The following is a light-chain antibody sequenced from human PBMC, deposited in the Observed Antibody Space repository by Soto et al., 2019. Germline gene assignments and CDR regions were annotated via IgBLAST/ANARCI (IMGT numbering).Light chain of an antibody. Sequence: EIVLTQSPRTLSLSPGERATLSCRDSQRLRSTSLAWYQQKPGQAPRLLLSGASTRAADIPDRFSGSGSGTDVTLTIGRLEPEELALYDCQQDDSSPRTFGQGTKVELK. J-gene: IGKJ1*01. CDR2: GAS. V-gene: IGKV3-20*01. CDR1: QRLRSTS. CDR3: QQDDSSPRT.